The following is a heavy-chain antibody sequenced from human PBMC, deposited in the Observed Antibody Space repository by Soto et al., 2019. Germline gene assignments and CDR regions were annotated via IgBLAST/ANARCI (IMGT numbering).Heavy chain of an antibody. J-gene: IGHJ4*02. V-gene: IGHV4-59*01. D-gene: IGHD5-12*01. CDR1: GASISSSY. Sequence: SETLSLTFTFSGASISSSYWSWIRQSPERGLEWIAYVYHTGATNYNPSLKSRVTISLDTSKGQFSLNLTSLTTADTAVYFCARGGNRYSNVASGVGGFDFWGQGSLVTVSS. CDR3: ARGGNRYSNVASGVGGFDF. CDR2: VYHTGAT.